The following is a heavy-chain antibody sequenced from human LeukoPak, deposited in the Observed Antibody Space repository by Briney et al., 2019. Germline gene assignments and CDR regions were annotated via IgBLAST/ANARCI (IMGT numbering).Heavy chain of an antibody. V-gene: IGHV4-59*01. CDR1: GGSISSYY. CDR2: IYYSGST. D-gene: IGHD2-15*01. Sequence: SETLSLTCTVSGGSISSYYWSWIRQPPGKGLEWIGYIYYSGSTNYNPSLKSRVIISVDTSKNQFSLKLSSVTAADTAVYYCASMVAATPIWFDPWGQGTLVTVSS. J-gene: IGHJ5*02. CDR3: ASMVAATPIWFDP.